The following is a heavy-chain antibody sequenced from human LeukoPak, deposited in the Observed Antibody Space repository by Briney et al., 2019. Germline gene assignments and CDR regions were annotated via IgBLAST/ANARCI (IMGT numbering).Heavy chain of an antibody. V-gene: IGHV4-34*01. CDR3: ARAGWLRTKGYFDY. CDR2: INHSGST. CDR1: GGVLRGYY. J-gene: IGHJ4*02. D-gene: IGHD5-12*01. Sequence: PSGNPSLPPAVYGGVLRGYYWSWVRPPPGKGGGWIGEINHSGSTNYNPSLKSRVTISVDTSKNQFSLKLSSVTAADTAVYYCARAGWLRTKGYFDYWGQGTLVTVSS.